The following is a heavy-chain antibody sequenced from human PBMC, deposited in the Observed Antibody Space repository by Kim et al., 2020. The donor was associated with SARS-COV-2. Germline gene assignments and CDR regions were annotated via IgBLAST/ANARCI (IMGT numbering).Heavy chain of an antibody. CDR1: GGSISSSY. D-gene: IGHD3-10*01. CDR3: AGSSLWLPFDY. Sequence: SETLSLTCTVSGGSISSSYWNWIRQPPGKGLEWIGYIYYLGSTNYNPSLKSRVTLSVDTSKNQFSLKLSSVTAADTAVYYCAGSSLWLPFDYWGQGTLVTVSS. CDR2: IYYLGST. J-gene: IGHJ4*02. V-gene: IGHV4-59*01.